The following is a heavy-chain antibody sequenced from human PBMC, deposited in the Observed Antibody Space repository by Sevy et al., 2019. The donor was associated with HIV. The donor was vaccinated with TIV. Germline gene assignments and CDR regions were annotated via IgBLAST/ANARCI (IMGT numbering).Heavy chain of an antibody. D-gene: IGHD3-10*01. CDR2: ILHDGSYR. CDR1: GFTFSSYD. V-gene: IGHV3-30*18. J-gene: IGHJ6*02. Sequence: GGSLRLSCAASGFTFSSYDMHWVRQAPGKGLEWVAIILHDGSYREYVDSVRGRFTMSRDNSKNTMYLQMNGLSIEDTAVYYCAKNRLPGGSYFSRHGLDVWGRGTTVNVSS. CDR3: AKNRLPGGSYFSRHGLDV.